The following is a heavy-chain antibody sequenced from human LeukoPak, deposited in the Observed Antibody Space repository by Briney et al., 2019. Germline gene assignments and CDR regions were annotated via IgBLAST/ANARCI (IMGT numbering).Heavy chain of an antibody. J-gene: IGHJ6*02. CDR3: ARDPSRYYGSGSYYSFMDV. V-gene: IGHV1-2*02. Sequence: AASVKVSCKASGYTFTGYYIHWVRQAPGQGLEWMGWIDPNSGGTIYAQKFQGRVTMTRDTSISTAYMELSRLRSDDTAVYYCARDPSRYYGSGSYYSFMDVWGQGTTVTVSS. CDR2: IDPNSGGT. D-gene: IGHD3-10*01. CDR1: GYTFTGYY.